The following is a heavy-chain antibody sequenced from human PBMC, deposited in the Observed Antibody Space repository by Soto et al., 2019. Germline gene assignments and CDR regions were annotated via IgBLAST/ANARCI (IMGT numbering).Heavy chain of an antibody. CDR3: ARVLDYYYGMDV. J-gene: IGHJ6*02. CDR2: MNPNSGNT. Sequence: QVQLVQSGAEVKKPGASVKVSCKASGYTFTSYDINWVRQATGQGLEWMGWMNPNSGNTGYAQKFQGRFTMTRNTSISTAYMELSSLRSEDTAVYYCARVLDYYYGMDVWGQGTTVTVSS. V-gene: IGHV1-8*01. CDR1: GYTFTSYD.